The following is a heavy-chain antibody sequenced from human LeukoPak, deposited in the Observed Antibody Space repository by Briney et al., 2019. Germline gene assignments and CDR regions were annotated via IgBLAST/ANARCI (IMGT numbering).Heavy chain of an antibody. D-gene: IGHD2-2*02. CDR3: ARVGAYCSSTSCYNRPYYYYYGMDV. CDR2: IYYSGST. Sequence: SETLSLTCTVSGGSISSYYWSWIRQPPGKGLEWIGSIYYSGSTYYNPSLKSRVTISVDTSKNQFSLKLSSVTAADTAVYYCARVGAYCSSTSCYNRPYYYYYGMDVWGQGTTVTVSS. J-gene: IGHJ6*02. CDR1: GGSISSYY. V-gene: IGHV4-59*05.